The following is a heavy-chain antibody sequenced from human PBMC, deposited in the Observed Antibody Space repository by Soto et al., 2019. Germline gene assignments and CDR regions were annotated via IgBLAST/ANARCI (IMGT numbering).Heavy chain of an antibody. CDR3: ARPLNSSGWRVYYYYGMDV. J-gene: IGHJ6*02. V-gene: IGHV1-69*13. D-gene: IGHD6-19*01. Sequence: SVKVSCKASGGTFSSYAISWVRQAPGQGLEWMGGIIPIFGTANYAQKFQGRVTITADESTSTAYMELSSLRSEDTTVYYCARPLNSSGWRVYYYYGMDVWGQGPTV. CDR1: GGTFSSYA. CDR2: IIPIFGTA.